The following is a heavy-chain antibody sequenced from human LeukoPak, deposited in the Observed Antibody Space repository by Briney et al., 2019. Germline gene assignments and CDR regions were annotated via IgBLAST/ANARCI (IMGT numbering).Heavy chain of an antibody. V-gene: IGHV3-23*01. Sequence: GGSLRLSCAVSGFTLTTYAMSWVRQAPGKGLEWVSALSSGGTTWYADSVKGRFTISRDTSTSTLFLQMNSLRAEDTAVYYCARSGLSRFGFWGQGTLVAVSS. J-gene: IGHJ4*02. CDR1: GFTLTTYA. CDR3: ARSGLSRFGF. CDR2: LSSGGTT. D-gene: IGHD2/OR15-2a*01.